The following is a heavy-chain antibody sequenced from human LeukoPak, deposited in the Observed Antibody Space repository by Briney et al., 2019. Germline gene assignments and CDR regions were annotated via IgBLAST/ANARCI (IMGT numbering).Heavy chain of an antibody. V-gene: IGHV1-2*02. J-gene: IGHJ3*02. D-gene: IGHD3-10*01. CDR1: GYTFTGYY. Sequence: ASVKVSCKASGYTFTGYYMHWVRQAPGQGHEWMGWINPNSGGTNYAQKFQGRVTMTRDTSISTAYMELSRLRSDDTAVYYCARVRLSLWDAFGIWGQGTMVTVSS. CDR3: ARVRLSLWDAFGI. CDR2: INPNSGGT.